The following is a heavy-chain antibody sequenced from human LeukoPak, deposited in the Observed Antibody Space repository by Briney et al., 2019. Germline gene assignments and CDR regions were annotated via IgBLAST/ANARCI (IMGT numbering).Heavy chain of an antibody. CDR2: ISDSGGST. V-gene: IGHV3-23*01. D-gene: IGHD3-10*01. CDR1: GFTFSSYA. Sequence: PGGSLRLSCAASGFTFSSYAMSWVRQAPGKGLEWVSTISDSGGSTYYADSVKGRFTISRDNSKNTLCLQMNSLRSEDTAVYYCVGARGLTDPLDFCGPGTLVNVSS. CDR3: VGARGLTDPLDF. J-gene: IGHJ4*02.